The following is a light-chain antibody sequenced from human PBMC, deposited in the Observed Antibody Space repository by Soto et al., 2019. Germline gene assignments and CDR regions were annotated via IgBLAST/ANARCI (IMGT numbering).Light chain of an antibody. V-gene: IGKV4-1*01. J-gene: IGKJ3*01. CDR1: QSVLYSSNNKNY. Sequence: DIVMTQSPDSLAVSLGERATINCKSSQSVLYSSNNKNYLAWYQQKPGQPPKLLIYWASTLESGVPDRFSGSGSGTDFTLTVSSLQAEDVAVYFFQQYYNSPFTFGPGTKVDIK. CDR3: QQYYNSPFT. CDR2: WAS.